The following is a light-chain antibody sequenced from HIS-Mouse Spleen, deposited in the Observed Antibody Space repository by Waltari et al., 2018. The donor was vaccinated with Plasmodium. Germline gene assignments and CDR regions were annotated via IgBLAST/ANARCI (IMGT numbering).Light chain of an antibody. V-gene: IGLV3-27*01. CDR1: VLAKKY. J-gene: IGLJ3*02. CDR2: KDS. Sequence: SYELTQPSSVPVSPGQTARITCPGDVLAKKYARWFQQKPGQAPVLVIYKDSERPSGIPERFSGSSSGTTVTLTISGAQVEDEADYYCYSAADNNLVFGGGTKLTVL. CDR3: YSAADNNLV.